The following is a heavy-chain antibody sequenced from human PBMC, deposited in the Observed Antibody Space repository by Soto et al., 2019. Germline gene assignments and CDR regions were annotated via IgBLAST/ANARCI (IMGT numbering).Heavy chain of an antibody. V-gene: IGHV3-30*18. CDR1: GFSFSTYG. CDR2: ILTDASRK. Sequence: GGSLRLSCEASGFSFSTYGMHWVRQAPGRGLEWVAVILTDASRKYYADSVKGRFTISRDNSENTAFLEMNSLRVEDTATYYCAKHRAQGDYGKFDSWGQGTLVTVSS. D-gene: IGHD4-17*01. J-gene: IGHJ4*02. CDR3: AKHRAQGDYGKFDS.